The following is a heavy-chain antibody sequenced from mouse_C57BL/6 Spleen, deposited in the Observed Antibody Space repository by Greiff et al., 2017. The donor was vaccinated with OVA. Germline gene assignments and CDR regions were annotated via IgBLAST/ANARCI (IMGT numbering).Heavy chain of an antibody. CDR1: GYTFTSYW. J-gene: IGHJ2*01. V-gene: IGHV1-52*01. Sequence: QVQLQQPGAELVRPGSSVKLSCKASGYTFTSYWMHWVKQRPIQGLEWIGNIDPSDSETHYNQKFKDKATLTVDKSSSTAYMQRSSLTSEDSAVYYCASMDGNYVDYGGQGTTLTVSS. CDR3: ASMDGNYVDY. D-gene: IGHD2-1*01. CDR2: IDPSDSET.